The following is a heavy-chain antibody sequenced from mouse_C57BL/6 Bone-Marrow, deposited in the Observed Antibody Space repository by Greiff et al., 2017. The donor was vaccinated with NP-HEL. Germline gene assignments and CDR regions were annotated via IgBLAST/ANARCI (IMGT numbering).Heavy chain of an antibody. V-gene: IGHV5-15*01. CDR3: ARDKLDWYFDV. Sequence: EVKLMESGGGLVQPGGSLKLSCAASGFTFSDYGMAWVRQAPRKGPEWVAFISNLAYSIYYADTVTGRFTISRENAKNTLYLEMSSLRSEDTAMYYCARDKLDWYFDVWGTGTTVTVSS. J-gene: IGHJ1*03. CDR1: GFTFSDYG. CDR2: ISNLAYSI. D-gene: IGHD3-3*01.